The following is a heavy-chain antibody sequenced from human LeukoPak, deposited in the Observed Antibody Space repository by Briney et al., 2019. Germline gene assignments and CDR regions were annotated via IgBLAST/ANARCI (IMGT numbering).Heavy chain of an antibody. V-gene: IGHV1-2*02. CDR2: INPNSGGT. J-gene: IGHJ1*01. D-gene: IGHD3-10*01. CDR1: GYTFTGYY. Sequence: ASVKVSCKASGYTFTGYYMHWVRQAPGQGLEWMGWINPNSGGTNYAQKFQGRVTMTRDTSISTAYMELSRLRSDDTAVYYCARGEPYGSGSYYKGTEYFQHWGQGTLVTVSS. CDR3: ARGEPYGSGSYYKGTEYFQH.